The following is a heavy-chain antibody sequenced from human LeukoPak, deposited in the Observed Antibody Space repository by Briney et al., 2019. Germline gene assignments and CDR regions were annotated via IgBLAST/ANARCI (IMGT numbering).Heavy chain of an antibody. CDR2: IIPIFGTA. CDR1: GGTLSSYA. D-gene: IGHD3-9*01. Sequence: GASVKVSCKASGGTLSSYAISWVRQAPGRGLEWMGGIIPIFGTANYAQKFQGRVTITADKSTSTAYMELSSLRSEDTAVYYCARGESYDILTGYYSWGQGTLVTVSS. J-gene: IGHJ4*02. CDR3: ARGESYDILTGYYS. V-gene: IGHV1-69*06.